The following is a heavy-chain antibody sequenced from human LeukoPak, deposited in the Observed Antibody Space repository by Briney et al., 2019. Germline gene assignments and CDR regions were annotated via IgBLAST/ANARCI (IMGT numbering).Heavy chain of an antibody. D-gene: IGHD4-11*01. V-gene: IGHV4-31*03. J-gene: IGHJ6*04. CDR2: IYYSGST. CDR3: ARDRNYRARYREMDV. Sequence: SETLSLTCTVSGGSISSGGYYWGWIRQHPGKGLEWIGYIYYSGSTYYNPSLKSRVTISVDTSKNQFSLKLSSVTAADTAVYYCARDRNYRARYREMDVWGKGTTVTVSS. CDR1: GGSISSGGYY.